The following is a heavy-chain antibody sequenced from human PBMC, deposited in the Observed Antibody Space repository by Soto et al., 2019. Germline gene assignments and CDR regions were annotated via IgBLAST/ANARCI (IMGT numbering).Heavy chain of an antibody. J-gene: IGHJ5*02. CDR3: AKGDNLGPKTGYAFDP. CDR2: TYFRSKWYN. V-gene: IGHV6-1*01. D-gene: IGHD5-12*01. CDR1: GDSVSSNTAS. Sequence: SQTLSLTCAISGDSVSSNTASWNWIKQSPSIGLEWLGRTYFRSKWYNDYAVSVKSRIIINPDTSNNQFSLQLNSVTPEDTSVYFFAKGDNLGPKTGYAFDPWGQGIMVTGS.